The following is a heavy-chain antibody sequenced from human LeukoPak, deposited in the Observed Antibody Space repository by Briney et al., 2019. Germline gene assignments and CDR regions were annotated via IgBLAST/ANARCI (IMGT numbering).Heavy chain of an antibody. CDR2: IYHSGST. Sequence: SETLSLTCAVSGYSISSGDYWAWIRQPPGKGLEWIGSIYHSGSTYYNPSLKSRLTISVDTSKNQFSLKLSSVTAADTAVYYCARGGYYYYYMDVWGKGTTVTASS. CDR1: GYSISSGDY. V-gene: IGHV4-38-2*01. J-gene: IGHJ6*03. D-gene: IGHD3-16*01. CDR3: ARGGYYYYYMDV.